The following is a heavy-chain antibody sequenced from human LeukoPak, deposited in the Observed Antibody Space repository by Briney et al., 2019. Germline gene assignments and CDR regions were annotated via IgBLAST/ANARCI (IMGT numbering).Heavy chain of an antibody. CDR1: GGSISSGDYY. CDR2: IYYSGST. D-gene: IGHD5-24*01. V-gene: IGHV4-61*08. CDR3: ARGQVEMATITAFDI. J-gene: IGHJ3*02. Sequence: SQTLSLTCTVSGGSISSGDYYWSWIRQPPGKGLEWIGYIYYSGSTNYNPSLKSRVTISVDTSKNQFSLKLSSVTAADTAVYYCARGQVEMATITAFDIWGQGTMVTVSS.